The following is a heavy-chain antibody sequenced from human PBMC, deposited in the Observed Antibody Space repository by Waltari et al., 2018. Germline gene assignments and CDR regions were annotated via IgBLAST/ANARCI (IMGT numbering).Heavy chain of an antibody. CDR1: GGTFTTYA. CDR3: ARDNYGMDV. CDR2: IWYDGSEK. V-gene: IGHV3-33*01. J-gene: IGHJ6*02. Sequence: QVQLVESGGGVVQPGRSLRLPCSGCGGTFTTYAMHWVRQAPGKGLEWVAVIWYDGSEKYYADSVKGRFTISRDNSEKILYLQMDSLRAEDTAVYFCARDNYGMDVWGQGTTVTVS.